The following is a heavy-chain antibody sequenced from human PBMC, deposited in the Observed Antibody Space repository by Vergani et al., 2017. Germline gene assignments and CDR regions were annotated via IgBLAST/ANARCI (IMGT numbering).Heavy chain of an antibody. Sequence: QVTLRESGPALVKPTQTLTLPCPFSGFPLSTSGMCVSWLRQPPGKALEWLALIDWDDDKYYSTSLQTRLTISKDTSKKQVVLTMTNMEPVDTATYYCARSPPDSSGWYGRQYGMDVWGQGTTVTVSS. CDR1: GFPLSTSGMC. CDR3: ARSPPDSSGWYGRQYGMDV. V-gene: IGHV2-70*01. D-gene: IGHD6-19*01. J-gene: IGHJ6*01. CDR2: IDWDDDK.